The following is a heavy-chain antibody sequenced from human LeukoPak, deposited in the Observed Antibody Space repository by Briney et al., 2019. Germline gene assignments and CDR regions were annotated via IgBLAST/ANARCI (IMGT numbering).Heavy chain of an antibody. V-gene: IGHV1-46*01. CDR2: INPSGGST. D-gene: IGHD3-3*02. Sequence: ASVKVSRKASGYTFTSYYIHWVRQAPGQGLEWMGIINPSGGSTSYAQKFQGRVTMTRDMSTSTVYMELSSLRSEDTAVYYCARGHFWSGYYFHDTFDIWGQGTLVTVSS. CDR1: GYTFTSYY. CDR3: ARGHFWSGYYFHDTFDI. J-gene: IGHJ3*02.